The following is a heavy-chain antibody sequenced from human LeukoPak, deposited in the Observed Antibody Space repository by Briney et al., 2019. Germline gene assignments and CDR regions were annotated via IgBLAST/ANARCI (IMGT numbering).Heavy chain of an antibody. V-gene: IGHV3-11*01. J-gene: IGHJ4*02. CDR3: ARGLYYGDYLFDH. D-gene: IGHD4-17*01. CDR2: ISSSGSTI. CDR1: GFTFSDYY. Sequence: KTGGSLRLSCAASGFTFSDYYMSWIRQAPGKGLEWVSYISSSGSTIYYADSVKGRFTISRDNAKNSLYLQMNSLRAEDTAVYYCARGLYYGDYLFDHWGQGTLVTVSS.